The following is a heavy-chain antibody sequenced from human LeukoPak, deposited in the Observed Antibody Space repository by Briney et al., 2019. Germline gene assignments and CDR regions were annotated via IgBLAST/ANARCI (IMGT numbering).Heavy chain of an antibody. J-gene: IGHJ5*02. CDR2: IYHSGST. Sequence: SETLSLTCAVSGGSISSGGYSWSWIRQPPGKGLEWIGYIYHSGSTYYNPSLKSRVTISVDTSKNQFSLKLSSVTAADTAVYYCARDYCSSTSCYSRWFDPWGQGTLVTVSS. CDR1: GGSISSGGYS. V-gene: IGHV4-30-2*01. CDR3: ARDYCSSTSCYSRWFDP. D-gene: IGHD2-2*02.